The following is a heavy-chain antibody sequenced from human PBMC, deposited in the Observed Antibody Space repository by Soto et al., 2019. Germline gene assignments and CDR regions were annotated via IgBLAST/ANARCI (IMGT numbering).Heavy chain of an antibody. J-gene: IGHJ4*02. D-gene: IGHD5-18*01. CDR1: GFTFSNAW. CDR3: TAAVDTAMDYFDY. V-gene: IGHV3-15*01. Sequence: GGSLRLSCAASGFTFSNAWMSWVRQAPGKGLEWVGRIKSKTDGGTTDYAAPVKGRFTISRDDSKNTLYLQMNSLKTEDTAVYYCTAAVDTAMDYFDYWGQGTLVTVSS. CDR2: IKSKTDGGTT.